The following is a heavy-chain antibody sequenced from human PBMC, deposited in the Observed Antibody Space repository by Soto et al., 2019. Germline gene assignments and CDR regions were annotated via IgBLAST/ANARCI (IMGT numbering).Heavy chain of an antibody. Sequence: QVQLQESGPGLVQPSGTLSLTCTISGGSIISLSWWSWVRQPPGKGLEWIGEIYLDGRTNYNPSLKSRVTMSVDRPKDQFSLKLSSVTAADTAVYYCARWAETTYFDYWGQGIRVTVSS. CDR3: ARWAETTYFDY. CDR2: IYLDGRT. J-gene: IGHJ4*02. V-gene: IGHV4-4*02. CDR1: GGSIISLSW. D-gene: IGHD1-7*01.